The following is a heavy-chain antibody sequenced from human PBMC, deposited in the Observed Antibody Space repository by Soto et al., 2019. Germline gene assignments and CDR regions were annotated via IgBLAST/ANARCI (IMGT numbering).Heavy chain of an antibody. CDR3: AREGGAPGFFDY. V-gene: IGHV4-59*01. CDR2: IYYSGST. J-gene: IGHJ4*02. CDR1: GGSISRYY. D-gene: IGHD3-16*01. Sequence: APETLSLTCTGSGGSISRYYWSWFRQPPGKGLEWIGYIYYSGSTNYNPSLKSRVTISVDTSKNQFSLKLSSVTAADTAVYYCAREGGAPGFFDYWGQGTLVTVSS.